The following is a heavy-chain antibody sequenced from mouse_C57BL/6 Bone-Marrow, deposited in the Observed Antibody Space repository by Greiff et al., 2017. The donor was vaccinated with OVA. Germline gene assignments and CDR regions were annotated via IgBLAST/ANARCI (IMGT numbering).Heavy chain of an antibody. Sequence: EVKVVESGGGLVKPGGSLKLSCAASGFTFSSYAMSWVRQTSEKRLEWVATISDGGSYIYYPDNVKGRFTISRDNAKNNLYLQMSHRKSEDTAMYYCARDHGVTTGFYAMDYWGQGPSVTVSS. CDR1: GFTFSSYA. J-gene: IGHJ4*01. D-gene: IGHD2-12*01. CDR2: ISDGGSYI. V-gene: IGHV5-4*01. CDR3: ARDHGVTTGFYAMDY.